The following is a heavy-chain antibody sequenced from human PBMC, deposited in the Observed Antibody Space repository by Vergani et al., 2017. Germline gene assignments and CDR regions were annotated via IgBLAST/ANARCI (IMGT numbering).Heavy chain of an antibody. D-gene: IGHD5-12*01. V-gene: IGHV1-24*01. CDR1: GYTLSELS. CDR3: ATPRLRFSCYYYYGMDV. Sequence: QVQLVQSGAEVKKPGASVQVSCKVSGYTLSELSMHWVRQAPGKGLEWMGGFGPEDGETIYAQKFQGRVTMTEDTSTDTAYMELSSLRSEDTAVYYCATPRLRFSCYYYYGMDVWGQGTTVTVSS. J-gene: IGHJ6*02. CDR2: FGPEDGET.